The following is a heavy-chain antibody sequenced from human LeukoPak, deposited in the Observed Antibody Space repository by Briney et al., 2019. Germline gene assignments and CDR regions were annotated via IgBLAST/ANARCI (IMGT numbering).Heavy chain of an antibody. J-gene: IGHJ4*02. Sequence: GGSLRLSCAASGFTVSSNYMSWVRQAPGKGLEWVSVIYSGGSTYYADSVKGRFTISRDNSKNTLYLQMNSLRAEDTAVYYCAADTVTIRGALSYWGQGTLVTLSS. CDR1: GFTVSSNY. V-gene: IGHV3-66*02. CDR3: AADTVTIRGALSY. D-gene: IGHD4-17*01. CDR2: IYSGGST.